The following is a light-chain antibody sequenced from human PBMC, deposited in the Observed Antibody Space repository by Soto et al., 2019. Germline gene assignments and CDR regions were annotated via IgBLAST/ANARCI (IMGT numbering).Light chain of an antibody. CDR2: GAY. CDR1: QSVSSSY. CDR3: KQYGSSPIT. V-gene: IGKV3-20*01. Sequence: ILLTPSPGTLAFSPGERAPPSCRASQSVSSSYLAWYQQKPGQAHRLLIYGAYSRATGIQDRFSGSGSGTDFTLTIRRLEPEDFAVYYCKQYGSSPITFGQGTRLEIK. J-gene: IGKJ5*01.